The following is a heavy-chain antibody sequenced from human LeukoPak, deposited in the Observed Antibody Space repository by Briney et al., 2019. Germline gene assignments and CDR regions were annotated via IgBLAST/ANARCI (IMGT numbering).Heavy chain of an antibody. CDR1: GLSLTTSGVS. V-gene: IGHV2-5*02. CDR3: AHRRSGSYFDY. CDR2: IYWDDDN. Sequence: SGPTPVKPTQTLTLTCTFSGLSLTTSGVSVGWIRQPPGKALEWLALIYWDDDNRYSPSLKSRLTIAKDTSKNQVLLTMTNMDPVDTATYYCAHRRSGSYFDYWGQGTLVTVSS. J-gene: IGHJ4*02. D-gene: IGHD1-26*01.